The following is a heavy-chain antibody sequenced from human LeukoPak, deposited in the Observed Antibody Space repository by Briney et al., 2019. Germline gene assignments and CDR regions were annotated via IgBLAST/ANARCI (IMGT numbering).Heavy chain of an antibody. V-gene: IGHV1-18*01. D-gene: IGHD3-22*01. CDR2: ISAYNGNT. CDR1: GGTFSSYA. Sequence: ASVKVSCKASGGTFSSYAISWVRQAPGQGLEWMGWISAYNGNTNYAQKLQGRVTMTTDTSTSTAYMELRSLRSDDTAVYYCARYDSSGYYEAYWGQGTLVTVSS. J-gene: IGHJ4*02. CDR3: ARYDSSGYYEAY.